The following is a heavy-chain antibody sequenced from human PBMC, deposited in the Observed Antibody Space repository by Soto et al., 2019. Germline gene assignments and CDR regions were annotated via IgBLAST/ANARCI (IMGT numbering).Heavy chain of an antibody. J-gene: IGHJ4*02. D-gene: IGHD4-4*01. V-gene: IGHV1-18*04. CDR2: VSGDNGHT. CDR1: GYTFTTYA. CDR3: ASTVSSDY. Sequence: ASVKVSCKASGYTFTTYAITWMRQAPGQGLEWMGWVSGDNGHTNYAQKFQGRVTITADESTSTAYMELSSLRSEDTAVYYCASTVSSDYWGQGTLVTVSS.